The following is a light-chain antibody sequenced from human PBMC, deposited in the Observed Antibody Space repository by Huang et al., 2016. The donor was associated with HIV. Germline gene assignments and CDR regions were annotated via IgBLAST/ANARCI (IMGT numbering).Light chain of an antibody. V-gene: IGKV4-1*01. J-gene: IGKJ4*01. CDR1: QTILYSSKNKNY. Sequence: DIVMTQSPDSLAVSLGESATVNCKSSQTILYSSKNKNYLAWYQQKPGQPPKLLIYWASTRESGVPDRCRGSGSGTDFTLTISSLQAEDVAVYYCQQYFETPLTFGGGTKVEIK. CDR3: QQYFETPLT. CDR2: WAS.